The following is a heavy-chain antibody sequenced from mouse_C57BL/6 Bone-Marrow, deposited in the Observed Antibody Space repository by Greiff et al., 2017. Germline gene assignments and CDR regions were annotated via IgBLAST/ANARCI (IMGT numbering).Heavy chain of an antibody. D-gene: IGHD2-5*01. V-gene: IGHV14-4*01. CDR1: GFNIKDDY. CDR2: IDPENGDT. CDR3: TPAYYSKGAMDY. J-gene: IGHJ4*01. Sequence: EVQLQQSGAELVRPGASVKLSCTASGFNIKDDYMPWVKQRPEQGLEWIGWIDPENGDTEYASKFQGKATITADTSSNTAYLQLSSLTSEDTAVYYCTPAYYSKGAMDYWGQGTSVTVSS.